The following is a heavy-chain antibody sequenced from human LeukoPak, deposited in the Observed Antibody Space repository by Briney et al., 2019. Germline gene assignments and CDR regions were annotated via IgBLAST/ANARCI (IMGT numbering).Heavy chain of an antibody. V-gene: IGHV4-59*01. CDR1: GGSISTYH. J-gene: IGHJ3*02. D-gene: IGHD2-21*02. Sequence: SETLSLTCTVSGGSISTYHWSWIRQPPGKGLEWIGNIHYSGSTNYNPSLKSRVTISVDTSKNQISLKLSSLTAADTAVYYCARQVVMTAIQLNAFDIWGQGTMVAVSS. CDR2: IHYSGST. CDR3: ARQVVMTAIQLNAFDI.